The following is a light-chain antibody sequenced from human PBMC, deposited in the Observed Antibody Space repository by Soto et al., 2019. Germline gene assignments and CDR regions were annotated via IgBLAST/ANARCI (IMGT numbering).Light chain of an antibody. CDR1: QSVCNY. V-gene: IGKV3-11*01. CDR3: QQGNNWPLT. J-gene: IGKJ4*01. Sequence: VLTQSPASLSLSPGERVTLSCRASQSVCNYLAWYQQRPGQPPRLLIYDASNRAPGIPARFSGRGSGTDFTLTVSSLEPEDFAVYYCQQGNNWPLTFGGGTKVEIK. CDR2: DAS.